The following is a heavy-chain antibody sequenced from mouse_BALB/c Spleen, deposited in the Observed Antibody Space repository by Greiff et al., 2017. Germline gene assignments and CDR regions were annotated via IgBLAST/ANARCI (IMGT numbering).Heavy chain of an antibody. CDR1: GYSITSGYY. Sequence: EVKLMESGPGLVKPSQSLSLTCSVTGYSITSGYYWNWIRQFPGNKLEWMGYISYDGSNNYNPSLKNRISITRDTSKNQFFLKLNSVTTEDTATYYCARGGFYYDYEGFAYWGQGTLVTVSA. V-gene: IGHV3-6*02. D-gene: IGHD2-4*01. CDR2: ISYDGSN. J-gene: IGHJ3*01. CDR3: ARGGFYYDYEGFAY.